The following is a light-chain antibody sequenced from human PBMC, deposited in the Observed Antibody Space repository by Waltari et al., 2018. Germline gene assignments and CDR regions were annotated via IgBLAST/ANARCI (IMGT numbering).Light chain of an antibody. V-gene: IGLV2-23*02. CDR1: SSDVGGYNY. CDR3: CSYAGSSTHVL. Sequence: QSALTQPASVSGSPGQSLTISCTGTSSDVGGYNYVSWYQQYPDKAPKLMIYDVSKRPSGVSNRFSGSKSGNTASLTISGLQAEDEADYYCCSYAGSSTHVLFGGGTKLTVL. J-gene: IGLJ2*01. CDR2: DVS.